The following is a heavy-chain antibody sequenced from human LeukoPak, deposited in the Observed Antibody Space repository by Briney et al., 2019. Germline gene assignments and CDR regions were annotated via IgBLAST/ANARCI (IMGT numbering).Heavy chain of an antibody. CDR3: SERGGNGNPPYY. D-gene: IGHD1-14*01. CDR1: GFTFNTFG. J-gene: IGHJ4*02. V-gene: IGHV3-30*02. CDR2: IRYDASNT. Sequence: PGGSLRLSCAASGFTFNTFGMHWVRQAPGQGLEWVAFIRYDASNTYYADSVKGRFTISRDNSKNTLFLQMNSLRAEDTAVYYWSERGGNGNPPYYWGQGTLVTVSS.